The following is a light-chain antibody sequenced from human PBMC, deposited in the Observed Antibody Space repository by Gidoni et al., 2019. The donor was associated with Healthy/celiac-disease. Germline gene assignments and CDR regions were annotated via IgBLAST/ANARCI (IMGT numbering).Light chain of an antibody. Sequence: DTVLTQSPATLSLSPGERATLSCRASQSVSSYLAWYQQKPGQAPRLLIYDASNRATGIPARCSGSGSGTDFTLTISSLEPEDFAVYYCQQRSNWHQVTFGQGTKLEIK. V-gene: IGKV3-11*01. J-gene: IGKJ2*01. CDR3: QQRSNWHQVT. CDR1: QSVSSY. CDR2: DAS.